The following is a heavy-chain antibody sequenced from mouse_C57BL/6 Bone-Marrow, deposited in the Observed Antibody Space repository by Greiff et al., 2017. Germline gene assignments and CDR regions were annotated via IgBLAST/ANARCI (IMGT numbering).Heavy chain of an antibody. CDR3: ARGYYDYDWGFYAMDY. CDR1: GYTFTTYP. J-gene: IGHJ4*01. V-gene: IGHV1-47*01. Sequence: QVQLQQSGAELVKPGASVKMSCKASGYTFTTYPIEWMKQNHGKSLEWIGNFHPYNDDTKYNEKFKGKATLTVEKSSSTVYLELSRLTSDDSAVYYCARGYYDYDWGFYAMDYWGQGTSVTVSS. D-gene: IGHD2-4*01. CDR2: FHPYNDDT.